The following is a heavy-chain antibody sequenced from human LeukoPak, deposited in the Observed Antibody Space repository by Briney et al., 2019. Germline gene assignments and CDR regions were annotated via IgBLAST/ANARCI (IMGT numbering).Heavy chain of an antibody. J-gene: IGHJ6*02. V-gene: IGHV4-39*01. CDR2: INHSGST. D-gene: IGHD3-10*01. Sequence: SETLSPTCTVSGDSISSNTYYWGWIRQPPGKGLEWIGEINHSGSTNYNPSLKSRVTISVDTSKNQFSLKLSSVTAADTAVYYCARQVLLWFGELSLGMDVWGQGTTVTVSS. CDR3: ARQVLLWFGELSLGMDV. CDR1: GDSISSNTYY.